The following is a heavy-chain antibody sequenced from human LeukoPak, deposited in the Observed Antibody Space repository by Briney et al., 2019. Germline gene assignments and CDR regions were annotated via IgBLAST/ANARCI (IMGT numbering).Heavy chain of an antibody. CDR3: ARNRSVTTTPGFDH. CDR1: GYSIRGDDY. J-gene: IGHJ4*02. D-gene: IGHD4-17*01. V-gene: IGHV4-38-2*01. CDR2: IYHSGST. Sequence: SETLSLTCAVSGYSIRGDDYWGWIRQPPGKGLEWIGSIYHSGSTHYNPSLKSRVTISVDTSKNQFSLMLNSVTAADTAVYYCARNRSVTTTPGFDHWGQGTLVTVSS.